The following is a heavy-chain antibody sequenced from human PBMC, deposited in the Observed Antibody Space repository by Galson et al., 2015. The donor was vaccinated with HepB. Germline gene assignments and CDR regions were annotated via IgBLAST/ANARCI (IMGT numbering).Heavy chain of an antibody. CDR2: ISAYNGNT. CDR3: ARGDCSGGSCYYYYYGMDV. J-gene: IGHJ6*02. D-gene: IGHD2-15*01. V-gene: IGHV1-18*04. CDR1: GYTFTSYG. Sequence: SVKVSCKASGYTFTSYGISWVRQAPGQGLEWMGWISAYNGNTNYAQKLQGRVTMTTDTSTSTAYMELRSLRSDDTAVYYCARGDCSGGSCYYYYYGMDVWGQGTTVIVSS.